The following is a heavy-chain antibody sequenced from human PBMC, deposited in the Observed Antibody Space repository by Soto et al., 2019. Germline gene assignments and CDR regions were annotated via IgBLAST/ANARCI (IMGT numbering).Heavy chain of an antibody. Sequence: SETLSLTCTVSGGSISSYYWSWIRQPPGKGLEWIGYIYYSGSTNYNPSLKSRVTISVDTSKNQFSLKLSSVTAADTAVYYCARDSSGFDYWGQGTLVTSPQ. CDR1: GGSISSYY. CDR2: IYYSGST. V-gene: IGHV4-59*01. CDR3: ARDSSGFDY. J-gene: IGHJ4*02. D-gene: IGHD3-22*01.